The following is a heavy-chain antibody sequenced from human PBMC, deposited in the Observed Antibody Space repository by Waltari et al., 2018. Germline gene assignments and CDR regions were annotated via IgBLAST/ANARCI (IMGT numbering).Heavy chain of an antibody. V-gene: IGHV1-46*01. Sequence: QVQLVQSGAELKKSGASVKISCKASGYTFTNYHIHWLRQAPGQGLEWMVIFHATCGYPIYAQSFPGRLTVTRDMSTNTVYMDLSRLTSEDTALYYCARERPEDYFLDYWGQGTLATVSS. J-gene: IGHJ4*02. D-gene: IGHD2-21*01. CDR3: ARERPEDYFLDY. CDR2: FHATCGYP. CDR1: GYTFTNYH.